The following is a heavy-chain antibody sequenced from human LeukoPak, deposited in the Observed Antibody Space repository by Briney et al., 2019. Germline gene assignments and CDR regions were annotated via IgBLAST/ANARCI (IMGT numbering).Heavy chain of an antibody. J-gene: IGHJ6*03. CDR1: GGSISSGGYY. CDR2: IYHSGST. Sequence: PSETLSLTCTVSGGSISSGGYYWSWIRQPPGKGLEWIGYIYHSGSTYYNPSLKSRVTISVDRSKNQFSLKLSSVTAADTAVYYCARAIFGNAAPDYYYYYYMDVWGKGTTVTVSS. D-gene: IGHD3-3*01. CDR3: ARAIFGNAAPDYYYYYYMDV. V-gene: IGHV4-30-2*01.